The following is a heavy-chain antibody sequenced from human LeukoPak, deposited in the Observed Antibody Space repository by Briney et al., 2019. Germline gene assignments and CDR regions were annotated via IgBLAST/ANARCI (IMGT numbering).Heavy chain of an antibody. CDR2: IRYDGSNK. CDR1: GFIFSSYG. D-gene: IGHD6-6*01. J-gene: IGHJ3*01. CDR3: ARSSYSSSSSV. Sequence: GGSLRLSCAASGFIFSSYGMDWVRQAPGKGLEWVAVIRYDGSNKNYADSVKGRFTISRDNSKNTLYLQMNSLRAEDTAVYYCARSSYSSSSSVWGQGTMVTVSS. V-gene: IGHV3-33*01.